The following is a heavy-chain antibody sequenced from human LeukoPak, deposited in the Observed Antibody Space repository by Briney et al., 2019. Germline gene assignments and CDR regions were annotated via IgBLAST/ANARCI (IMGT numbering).Heavy chain of an antibody. CDR1: GFTFSSYA. CDR3: ARDAITFGGVIVIRVYYFDY. J-gene: IGHJ4*02. CDR2: ISYDGSNK. V-gene: IGHV3-30-3*01. Sequence: GGSLRLSCAASGFTFSSYAMHWVRQAPGKGLEWVAVISYDGSNKYYADSVKGRFTISRDNSKNTLYLQMNSLRAEDTVVYYCARDAITFGGVIVIRVYYFDYWGQGTLVTVSS. D-gene: IGHD3-16*02.